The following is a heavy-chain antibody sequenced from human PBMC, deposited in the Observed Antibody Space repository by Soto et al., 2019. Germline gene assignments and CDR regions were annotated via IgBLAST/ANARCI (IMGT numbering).Heavy chain of an antibody. D-gene: IGHD4-4*01. Sequence: SETLSLTCTVSGGSISSNSYYWDWIRQPPGKGLDWIGSIYHRGSTYYNPSLKSRVAISVDPSTNQFSLTLTSVTAADTAVYYGATRSPLVYSNPFVHWRQGTLVTV. CDR2: IYHRGST. J-gene: IGHJ5*02. CDR3: ATRSPLVYSNPFVH. V-gene: IGHV4-39*01. CDR1: GGSISSNSYY.